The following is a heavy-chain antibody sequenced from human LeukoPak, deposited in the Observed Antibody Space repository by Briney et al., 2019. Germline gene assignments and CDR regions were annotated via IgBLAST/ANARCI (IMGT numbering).Heavy chain of an antibody. V-gene: IGHV4-59*01. CDR3: ARQIVVVVAATTDAFDI. J-gene: IGHJ3*02. CDR2: IYYSGST. D-gene: IGHD2-15*01. Sequence: SETLSLTCTVSGGSISSYYWSWIRQPPGKGLEWIGYIYYSGSTNYNPSLKSRVTISVDTSKNQFSLKLSSVTAADTAVYYCARQIVVVVAATTDAFDIWGQGTMVTVSS. CDR1: GGSISSYY.